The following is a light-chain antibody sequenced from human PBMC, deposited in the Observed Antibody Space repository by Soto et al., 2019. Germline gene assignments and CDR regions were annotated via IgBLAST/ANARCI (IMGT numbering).Light chain of an antibody. CDR1: SSDVGGYNY. CDR2: DVS. CDR3: SSYTSSSTLLYV. J-gene: IGLJ1*01. Sequence: QSVLTQPASVSGSPGQSITISCTGTSSDVGGYNYVSWYQQHPVKAPKLMIYDVSNRPSGVSNRFSGSKSGTTASLTISGLQADDEADYYCSSYTSSSTLLYVVGTGTKLTV. V-gene: IGLV2-14*01.